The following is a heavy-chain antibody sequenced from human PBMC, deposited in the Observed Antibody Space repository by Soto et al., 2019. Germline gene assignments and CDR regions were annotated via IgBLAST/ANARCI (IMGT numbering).Heavy chain of an antibody. Sequence: QVQLQESGPGLLKPSETLSLTCSVSGGSVSDKTYYWSWIRQPPGKRLEWIGYVYYSGTTKYTPPVRRRVTMSVDLSKNRLSLRLSSVTTAETALYYWARTTAVPNTLRSRYFFDYWGQGTLVTVSS. CDR1: GGSVSDKTYY. J-gene: IGHJ4*02. CDR2: VYYSGTT. D-gene: IGHD4-17*01. CDR3: ARTTAVPNTLRSRYFFDY. V-gene: IGHV4-61*01.